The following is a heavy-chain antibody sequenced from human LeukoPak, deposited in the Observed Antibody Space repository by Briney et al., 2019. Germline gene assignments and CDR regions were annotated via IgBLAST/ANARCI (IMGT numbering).Heavy chain of an antibody. Sequence: GGSFRLSCAASGFTFSNAWMSWVRQAPGKGLEWVGRIKSKTDGGTTDYAAPVKGRFTISRDDSKNTLYLQMNSLKTEDTAVYYCTTESGYGPHDFDYWGQGTLVTVSS. CDR1: GFTFSNAW. CDR3: TTESGYGPHDFDY. J-gene: IGHJ4*02. CDR2: IKSKTDGGTT. V-gene: IGHV3-15*01. D-gene: IGHD5-18*01.